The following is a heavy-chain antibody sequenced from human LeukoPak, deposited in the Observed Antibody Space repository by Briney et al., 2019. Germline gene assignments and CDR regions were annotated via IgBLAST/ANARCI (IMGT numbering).Heavy chain of an antibody. CDR1: GLTLSNFG. J-gene: IGHJ4*02. D-gene: IGHD3-9*01. CDR2: IQYDGSNK. V-gene: IGHV3-30*02. Sequence: GGSLRLSCAASGLTLSNFGIHWFRQAPGKGLEWVAFIQYDGSNKYYADSVKGRFTISRDNSKNTLYLQMNSLSAEDTAVYYCAKERHIMTDYGGLIDYWGQGTLVTVSS. CDR3: AKERHIMTDYGGLIDY.